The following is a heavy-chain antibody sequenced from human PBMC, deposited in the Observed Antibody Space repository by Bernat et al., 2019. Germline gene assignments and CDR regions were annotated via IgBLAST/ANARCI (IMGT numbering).Heavy chain of an antibody. V-gene: IGHV3-53*01. CDR2: TYSGGDT. D-gene: IGHD5-18*01. J-gene: IGHJ4*02. CDR1: GFTVSSKY. CDR3: ARSRRYSYGYFDY. Sequence: EVQLVESGGGLIQPGGSLRLSCAASGFTVSSKYMSWVRQAPGKGLEWVSVTYSGGDTYYAESVKGRFTISRDNSKNTLYLQMNSLRAEDTAVYYCARSRRYSYGYFDYWGQGTLVTVSS.